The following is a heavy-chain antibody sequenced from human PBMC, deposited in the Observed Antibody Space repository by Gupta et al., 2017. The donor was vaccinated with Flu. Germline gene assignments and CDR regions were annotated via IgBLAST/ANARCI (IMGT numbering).Heavy chain of an antibody. J-gene: IGHJ4*02. CDR3: ARGVTAGVDY. CDR2: MSPSSGNT. D-gene: IGHD6-19*01. V-gene: IGHV1-8*01. Sequence: QVQLVQSGTEVKEPGASVTVSCKASGYSFNNYDINWMRQATGQGLEWMGYMSPSSGNTGLAEKFQGRVTMTRDTSISTAYMALNDLKSEDTAVYYCARGVTAGVDYWGQGTLVTVSS. CDR1: GYSFNNYD.